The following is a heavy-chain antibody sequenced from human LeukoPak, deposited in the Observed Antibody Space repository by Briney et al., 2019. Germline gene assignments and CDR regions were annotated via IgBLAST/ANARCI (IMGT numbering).Heavy chain of an antibody. J-gene: IGHJ4*02. CDR3: ARARYSSAWYPFDY. Sequence: GGSLRLSCAASGFTFSNYGMHWVRQAPGKGLEWVAVIRYDGSNQDYADSVKGRFTISRDNSRNTLYLQMNSLRAEDTAVYYCARARYSSAWYPFDYWGQGTLVTVSS. CDR1: GFTFSNYG. CDR2: IRYDGSNQ. D-gene: IGHD6-19*01. V-gene: IGHV3-33*01.